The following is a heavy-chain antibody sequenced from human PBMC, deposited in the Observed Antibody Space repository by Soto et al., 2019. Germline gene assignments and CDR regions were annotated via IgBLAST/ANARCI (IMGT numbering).Heavy chain of an antibody. V-gene: IGHV3-15*07. Sequence: EVQLVESGGGLVKPGGSLRISCAASGFTFTSAWMNWVRQAPGQGLEWVGRIKSTSEGGSTDYAAPVKGRFTISRDDSKSTLYLQMNSLKTEDTAVYYCTSDQGGEVVVDYWGQGTLVTVSS. CDR2: IKSTSEGGST. CDR1: GFTFTSAW. CDR3: TSDQGGEVVVDY. D-gene: IGHD2-15*01. J-gene: IGHJ4*02.